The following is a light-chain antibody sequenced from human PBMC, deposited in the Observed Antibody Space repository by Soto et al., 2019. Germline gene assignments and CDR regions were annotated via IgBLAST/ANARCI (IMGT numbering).Light chain of an antibody. J-gene: IGLJ2*01. CDR3: SSYVGSGTYVV. V-gene: IGLV2-23*01. CDR1: SSDVGTYNL. Sequence: QSVLTQPASVSGSPGQSITISRTGTSSDVGTYNLVSWYQQHPGNAPKLMIYEGNKRPSGVSNRFSGSKSGNTASLTISGLQAEDEGDYYCSSYVGSGTYVVFGGGTKVTVL. CDR2: EGN.